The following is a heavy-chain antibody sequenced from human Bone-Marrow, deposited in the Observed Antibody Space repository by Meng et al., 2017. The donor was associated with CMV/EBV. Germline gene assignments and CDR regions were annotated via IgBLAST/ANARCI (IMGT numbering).Heavy chain of an antibody. CDR3: ASDPYCSSTSCYTGNYYYYGMDV. D-gene: IGHD2-2*02. V-gene: IGHV1-69*10. CDR1: GYTFTSYD. CDR2: IIPILGIA. Sequence: SVKVSCKASGYTFTSYDISWVRQAPGQGLEWMGGIIPILGIANYAQKFQGRVTITADKSTSTAYMELSSLRSEDTAVYYCASDPYCSSTSCYTGNYYYYGMDVWGQGTTVTVSS. J-gene: IGHJ6*02.